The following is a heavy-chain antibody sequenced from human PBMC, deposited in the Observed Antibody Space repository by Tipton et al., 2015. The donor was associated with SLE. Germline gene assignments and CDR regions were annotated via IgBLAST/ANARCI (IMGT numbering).Heavy chain of an antibody. V-gene: IGHV4-39*07. Sequence: TLSLTCTVSGGSISSSSYYWGWIRQPPGKGLEWIGSIYYSGSTYYNPSLKSRVTISVDRSKNQFSLKLSSVTAADTAVYYCARGRYYGMDVWGQGTTVTVSS. J-gene: IGHJ6*02. CDR3: ARGRYYGMDV. CDR1: GGSISSSSYY. CDR2: IYYSGST.